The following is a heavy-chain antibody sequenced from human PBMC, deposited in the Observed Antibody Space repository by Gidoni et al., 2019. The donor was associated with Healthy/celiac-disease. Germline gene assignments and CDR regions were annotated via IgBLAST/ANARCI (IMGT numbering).Heavy chain of an antibody. Sequence: EVQLLESGGGLVQPGGSLRLSCAASGFTFSRYAMSWVRQAPGKGLEWVSAISGSGGSTYYADSVKGRFTIARDNSKNTLYLQMNSLRAEDTAVYYCAKESLIVVVTAISDYWGQGTLVTVSS. CDR1: GFTFSRYA. D-gene: IGHD2-21*02. CDR2: ISGSGGST. J-gene: IGHJ4*02. V-gene: IGHV3-23*01. CDR3: AKESLIVVVTAISDY.